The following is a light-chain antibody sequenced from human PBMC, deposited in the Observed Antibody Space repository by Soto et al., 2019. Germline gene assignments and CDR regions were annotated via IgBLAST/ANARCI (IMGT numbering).Light chain of an antibody. CDR2: AAS. CDR3: QQYYSSVT. Sequence: AIRMTQSPSSFSASTGDRVTITCRASQGISSYLAWYQQKPGKAPKLLIYAASTLQSGVPSRFSGSGSGTDLTLTISCLQSEDFATYYCQQYYSSVTFGPGTKVDIK. CDR1: QGISSY. J-gene: IGKJ3*01. V-gene: IGKV1-8*01.